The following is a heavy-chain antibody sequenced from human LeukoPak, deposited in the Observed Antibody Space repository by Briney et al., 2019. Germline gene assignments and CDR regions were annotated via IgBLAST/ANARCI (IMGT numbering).Heavy chain of an antibody. V-gene: IGHV4-39*01. J-gene: IGHJ4*02. CDR1: GVSISSSNSY. Sequence: SETLSLTCTVAGVSISSSNSYWGWIRQPPGKGLEWIGSIYYSGNTYYNASLKSQVSISIDTSKNQFSLKLTSVTAADTAVYYCARQTGSGLFILPGGQGTLVTVSS. CDR3: ARQTGSGLFILP. D-gene: IGHD3/OR15-3a*01. CDR2: IYYSGNT.